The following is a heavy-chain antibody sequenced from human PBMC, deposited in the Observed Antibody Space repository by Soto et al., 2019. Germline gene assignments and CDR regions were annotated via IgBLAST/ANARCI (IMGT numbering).Heavy chain of an antibody. D-gene: IGHD2-8*01. V-gene: IGHV4-59*01. J-gene: IGHJ5*02. Sequence: WETLSLTCTVSGGSISSYYWSWIRQPPGKGLEWIGYIYYSGSTNYYPSLKSRVTISVDTSKNQFSLKLSSVTAADTAVYYCARDYCTNGVCYRNNWFDPWGQGTLVTVSS. CDR3: ARDYCTNGVCYRNNWFDP. CDR1: GGSISSYY. CDR2: IYYSGST.